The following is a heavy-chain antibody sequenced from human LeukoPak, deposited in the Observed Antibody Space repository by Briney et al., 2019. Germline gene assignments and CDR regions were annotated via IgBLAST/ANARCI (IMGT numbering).Heavy chain of an antibody. Sequence: PGGSLRLSCAASGFTFSSYWMSWVRQAPGKGLEWVANIKQDGSEKYYVDSVKGRFTISRDNAKNSLYLQMNSLRAEDTAVYYCARDCRYSSSWYRFYNWFDPWGQGTLVTVSS. V-gene: IGHV3-7*01. CDR3: ARDCRYSSSWYRFYNWFDP. J-gene: IGHJ5*02. CDR2: IKQDGSEK. D-gene: IGHD6-13*01. CDR1: GFTFSSYW.